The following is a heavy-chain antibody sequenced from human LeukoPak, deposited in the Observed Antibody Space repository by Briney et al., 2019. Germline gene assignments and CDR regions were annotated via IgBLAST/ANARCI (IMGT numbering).Heavy chain of an antibody. Sequence: SSETLSLTCNVSSYSIRNGYYWGWVRQSPGKGLEWIGSIYCTGITYYNPSLKSRVTKSIDTSKNQFSLKLTSVTATDTAVYYCARESALGVERVGGYFDYWGQGALVTVFS. V-gene: IGHV4-38-2*02. J-gene: IGHJ4*02. CDR2: IYCTGIT. CDR3: ARESALGVERVGGYFDY. D-gene: IGHD1-26*01. CDR1: SYSIRNGYY.